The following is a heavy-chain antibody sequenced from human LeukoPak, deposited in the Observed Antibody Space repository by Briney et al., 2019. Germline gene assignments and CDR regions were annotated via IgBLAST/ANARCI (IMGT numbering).Heavy chain of an antibody. V-gene: IGHV1-2*02. CDR2: INPNSGGT. CDR3: ARGAFWSGYHALYYFDY. J-gene: IGHJ4*02. CDR1: GYTFTGYY. Sequence: GASVKVSCKASGYTFTGYYMHWVRQAPGQGLEWMGWINPNSGGTNYAQKFQGRVAMTRDTSISTAYMELSRLRSDDTAVYYCARGAFWSGYHALYYFDYWGQGTLVTVSS. D-gene: IGHD3-3*01.